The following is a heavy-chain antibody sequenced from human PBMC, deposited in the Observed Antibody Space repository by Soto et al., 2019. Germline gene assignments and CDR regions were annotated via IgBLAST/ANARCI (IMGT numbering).Heavy chain of an antibody. CDR1: GGSFSGYY. V-gene: IGHV4-34*01. D-gene: IGHD2-2*01. CDR2: INHSGST. J-gene: IGHJ5*02. CDR3: ARRYCSSTRCYRLNNWLDP. Sequence: SETLSLTCAVYGGSFSGYYWSWIRQPPGKGLEWIGEINHSGSTNYNPSLKSRVTISVDTSKNQFSLKLSSVTAADTAVYYCARRYCSSTRCYRLNNWLDPWGQGTLVTVSS.